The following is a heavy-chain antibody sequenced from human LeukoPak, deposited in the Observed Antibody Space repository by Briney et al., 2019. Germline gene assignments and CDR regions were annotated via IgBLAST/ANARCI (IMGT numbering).Heavy chain of an antibody. CDR3: ARQYYYGSGSYHGDDASDI. D-gene: IGHD3-10*01. J-gene: IGHJ3*02. CDR2: ISAYNGNT. V-gene: IGHV1-18*01. Sequence: GASVKVSCKASGYTFSNYGISWVRQAPGQGLEYMGWISAYNGNTHYAQKFQGRVTLTTDTSTSTAHMELRSLRSDDTAVYYCARQYYYGSGSYHGDDASDIWGLGTMVTVSS. CDR1: GYTFSNYG.